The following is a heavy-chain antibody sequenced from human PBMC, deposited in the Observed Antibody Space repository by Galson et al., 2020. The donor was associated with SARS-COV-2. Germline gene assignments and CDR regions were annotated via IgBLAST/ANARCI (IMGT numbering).Heavy chain of an antibody. V-gene: IGHV3-66*01. CDR1: GFTVSSNY. J-gene: IGHJ6*02. CDR3: ASSKSPWAVIAAAGTVYDDGMDV. D-gene: IGHD6-13*01. CDR2: IYSGGST. Sequence: GGSLRLSCAASGFTVSSNYMSWVRQAPGKGLEWVSVIYSGGSTYYADSVKGRFTISRANSKNTLYLQMNSLRAEDTAVYYCASSKSPWAVIAAAGTVYDDGMDVWGQGTTVTVSS.